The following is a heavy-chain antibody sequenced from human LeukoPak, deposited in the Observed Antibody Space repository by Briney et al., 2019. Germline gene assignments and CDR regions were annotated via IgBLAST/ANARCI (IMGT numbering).Heavy chain of an antibody. D-gene: IGHD3-9*01. Sequence: SETLSLTCTVSGGSISSYYWSWIRQPPGKGLEWIGYIYYSGSTNYNPSLKSRVTISVDTSKNQFSLKLSSVTAADTAVYYCARELSLTGLSPPWGQGTLVTVSS. CDR2: IYYSGST. V-gene: IGHV4-59*01. CDR1: GGSISSYY. CDR3: ARELSLTGLSPP. J-gene: IGHJ5*02.